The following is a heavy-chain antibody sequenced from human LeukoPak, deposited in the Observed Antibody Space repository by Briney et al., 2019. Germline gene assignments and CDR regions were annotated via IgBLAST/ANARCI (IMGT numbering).Heavy chain of an antibody. CDR1: GFTFNRGW. CDR2: INPDGRDT. D-gene: IGHD2-21*02. CDR3: TSWGDTTAEYFQR. V-gene: IGHV3-7*01. Sequence: GGSLRLSCVVSGFTFNRGWMNWVRQAPGKGLEGVAHINPDGRDTYYVDSVKGRFTISRDNAQNSMYLQMNSLRVEDTAVYYCTSWGDTTAEYFQRWGQGTLVTVSS. J-gene: IGHJ1*01.